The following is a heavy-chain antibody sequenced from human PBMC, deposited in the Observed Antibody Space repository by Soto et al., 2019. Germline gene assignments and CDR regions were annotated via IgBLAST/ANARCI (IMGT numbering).Heavy chain of an antibody. CDR2: ISSNGGST. CDR1: GVTFISYA. CDR3: VNWEVTTSDYYYGMDV. V-gene: IGHV3-64D*08. J-gene: IGHJ6*02. Sequence: PGGFLRLSCSASGVTFISYAMHWVRQAPGKGLEYVSAISSNGGSTYYADSVKGRFTISRDNSKNTLYLQMSSLRAEDTAVYYCVNWEVTTSDYYYGMDVWGQGTTVTVSS. D-gene: IGHD4-17*01.